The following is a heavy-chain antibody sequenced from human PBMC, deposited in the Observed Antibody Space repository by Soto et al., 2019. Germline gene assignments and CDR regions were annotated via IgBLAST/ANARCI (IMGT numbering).Heavy chain of an antibody. CDR3: TRQYSSSWYVRYYFDY. CDR2: IKSKTDGGTT. V-gene: IGHV3-15*01. CDR1: GFTFSNAW. Sequence: GGSLRLSCAASGFTFSNAWMSWVRQAPGKGLEWVGRIKSKTDGGTTDYAAPVKGRFTISRDDSKNTLYLQMNSLKTEDTAVYYCTRQYSSSWYVRYYFDYWGQGTLVTVSS. J-gene: IGHJ4*02. D-gene: IGHD6-13*01.